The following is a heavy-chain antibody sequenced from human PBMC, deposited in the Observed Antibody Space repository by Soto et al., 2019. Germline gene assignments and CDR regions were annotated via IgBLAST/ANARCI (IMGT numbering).Heavy chain of an antibody. CDR3: ARDHQQQGYYYYGMDV. CDR1: GGSISSYY. V-gene: IGHV4-59*01. CDR2: IYYSGST. J-gene: IGHJ6*02. D-gene: IGHD6-13*01. Sequence: PSETLSLTCTVSGGSISSYYWSWIRQPPGKGLEWIGYIYYSGSTNYNPSLKSRVTISVDTSKNQFSLKLSSVTAADTAVYYCARDHQQQGYYYYGMDVWGQGTTVTVSS.